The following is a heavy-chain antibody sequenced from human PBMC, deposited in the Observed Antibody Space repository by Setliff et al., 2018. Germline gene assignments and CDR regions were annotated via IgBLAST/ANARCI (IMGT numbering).Heavy chain of an antibody. CDR2: MCHSGST. V-gene: IGHV4-38-2*01. J-gene: IGHJ3*02. Sequence: SETLSLTCAVSYYSISSGYYWGWTRQPPGKGLEWIGSMCHSGSTYYSPSLESRVTISVDMSKNHLSLKLSSVTAADTAVYYCARHIWGAKMQLPHDVFDIWGQGTMVTVSS. CDR1: YYSISSGYY. D-gene: IGHD2-2*01. CDR3: ARHIWGAKMQLPHDVFDI.